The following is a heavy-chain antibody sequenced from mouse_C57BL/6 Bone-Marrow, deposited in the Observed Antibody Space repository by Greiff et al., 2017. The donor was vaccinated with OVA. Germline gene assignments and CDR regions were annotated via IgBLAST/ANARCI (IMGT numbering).Heavy chain of an antibody. J-gene: IGHJ1*03. Sequence: QVHLQQPGAELVKPGASVKLSCKASGYTFTSYWMQWVKQRPGQGLEWIGEIDPSDSYTNYNQKFKGKATLTVDTSSSTAYMQLSSLTSEDSAVYYCATLWYFDVWGTGTTVTVSS. CDR1: GYTFTSYW. CDR3: ATLWYFDV. V-gene: IGHV1-50*01. CDR2: IDPSDSYT.